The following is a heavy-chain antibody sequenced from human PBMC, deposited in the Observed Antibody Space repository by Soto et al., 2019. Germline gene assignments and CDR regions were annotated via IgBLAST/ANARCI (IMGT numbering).Heavy chain of an antibody. CDR2: ISTYNGNT. CDR3: ARDLIVTGTYFDY. Sequence: VQLVQSGAEVKKPGASVKVSCKASGYIFTSYGITWVRQAPGQGLEWMGWISTYNGNTNYAQKLQDRVTMTTDTSTSTAYMQLRSLRSDDTAVYYCARDLIVTGTYFDYWGQGTLVTVSS. D-gene: IGHD3-9*01. J-gene: IGHJ4*02. V-gene: IGHV1-18*04. CDR1: GYIFTSYG.